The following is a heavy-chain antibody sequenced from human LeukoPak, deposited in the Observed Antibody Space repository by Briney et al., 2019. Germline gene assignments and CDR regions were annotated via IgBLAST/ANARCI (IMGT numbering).Heavy chain of an antibody. Sequence: PGGSLRLSCAASGFTFSIYWMGWVRQAPGKGLEWVANIDQNEGEKWYVDSVKGRFSISRDNVKNSLFLQMNSLKAEDTAVYYCVRVDWGSGDYWGLGTLVTVSS. D-gene: IGHD3-9*01. CDR2: IDQNEGEK. CDR3: VRVDWGSGDY. J-gene: IGHJ4*02. CDR1: GFTFSIYW. V-gene: IGHV3-7*04.